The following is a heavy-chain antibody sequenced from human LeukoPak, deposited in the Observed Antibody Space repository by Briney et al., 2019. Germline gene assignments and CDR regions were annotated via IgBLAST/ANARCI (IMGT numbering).Heavy chain of an antibody. CDR2: IWYDGSNK. CDR3: ARGDAPYGMDV. D-gene: IGHD5-24*01. V-gene: IGHV3-33*01. Sequence: GRPLRLSCAASGFTFSSYGMHWVRQAPGKGLEWVAVIWYDGSNKYYADSVKGRFTISRDNSKNTLYLQMNSLRAEDTAVYYCARGDAPYGMDVWGQGTTVTVSS. J-gene: IGHJ6*02. CDR1: GFTFSSYG.